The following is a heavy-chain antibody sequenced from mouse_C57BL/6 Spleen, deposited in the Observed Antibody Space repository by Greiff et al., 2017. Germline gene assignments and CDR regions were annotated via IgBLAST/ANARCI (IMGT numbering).Heavy chain of an antibody. CDR3: ARMGYYYGSSWDFDY. CDR2: IYPGDGDT. D-gene: IGHD1-1*01. V-gene: IGHV1-80*01. J-gene: IGHJ2*01. Sequence: VQLQQSGAELVKPGASVKISCKASGYAFSSYWMNWVKQRPGKGLEWIGQIYPGDGDTNYNGKFKGKATLTADKSSSTAYMQLSSLTSEDSAVYFGARMGYYYGSSWDFDYWGQGTTLTVSS. CDR1: GYAFSSYW.